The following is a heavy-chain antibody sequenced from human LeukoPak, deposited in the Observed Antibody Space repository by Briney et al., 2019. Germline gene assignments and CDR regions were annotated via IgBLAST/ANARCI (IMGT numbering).Heavy chain of an antibody. V-gene: IGHV3-23*01. CDR1: GLTFSSYA. CDR2: ISGSGGST. J-gene: IGHJ4*02. Sequence: GGSLRLSCAASGLTFSSYAMSWVRQAPGKGLEWVSAISGSGGSTYYADSVKGRFTISRDNSKNTLYLQMNSLRAEDTAVYYCAKDRGQWLGGDWGQGTLVTVSS. D-gene: IGHD6-19*01. CDR3: AKDRGQWLGGD.